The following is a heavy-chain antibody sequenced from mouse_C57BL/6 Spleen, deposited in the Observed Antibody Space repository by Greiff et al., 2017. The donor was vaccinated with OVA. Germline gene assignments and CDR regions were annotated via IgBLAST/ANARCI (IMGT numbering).Heavy chain of an antibody. CDR3: ARNFDSNYYWAMDY. V-gene: IGHV2-9-1*01. D-gene: IGHD2-5*01. CDR1: GFSLTNYA. CDR2: IWPGSGK. J-gene: IGHJ4*01. Sequence: VQGVESGPGLVAPSQSLSITCTVSGFSLTNYAISWVRQPPGKGLEWLGVIWPGSGKNYNSGHKSRLSISKDNSKSQVFIKMNSLQTDDTARDYCARNFDSNYYWAMDYWGQGTSVTVSA.